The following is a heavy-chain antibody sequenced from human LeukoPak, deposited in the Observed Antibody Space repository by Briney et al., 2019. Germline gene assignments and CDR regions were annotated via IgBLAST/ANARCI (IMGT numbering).Heavy chain of an antibody. CDR1: GGSISSYY. J-gene: IGHJ6*02. D-gene: IGHD3-16*01. V-gene: IGHV4-59*01. Sequence: SETLSLTCTVSGGSISSYYWSWIRQPPGKGLEWIGYFYYSGSTNYNPSLKSRVTISVDTSKNQFSLKLSSVTAADTAVYYCAGGWQATRYYYYYGMDVWGQGTTVTVSS. CDR3: AGGWQATRYYYYYGMDV. CDR2: FYYSGST.